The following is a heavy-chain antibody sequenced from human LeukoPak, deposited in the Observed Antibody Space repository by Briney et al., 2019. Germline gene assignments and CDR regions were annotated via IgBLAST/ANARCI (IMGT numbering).Heavy chain of an antibody. CDR3: AKSSDSSGYYSAEYFQH. D-gene: IGHD3-22*01. V-gene: IGHV3-30*18. J-gene: IGHJ1*01. CDR1: GFTFSSYG. CDR2: ISYDGSNK. Sequence: PGRSLRLSCAASGFTFSSYGMHWVRQAPGKGLEWVAVISYDGSNKYYADSVKGRFTISRDNSKNTLYLQMNSLRAEDTAMYYCAKSSDSSGYYSAEYFQHWGQGTLVTVSS.